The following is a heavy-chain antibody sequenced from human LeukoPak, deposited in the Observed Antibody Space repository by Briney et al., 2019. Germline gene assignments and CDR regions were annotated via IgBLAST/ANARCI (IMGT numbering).Heavy chain of an antibody. Sequence: GGSLRLSCAASGFTFSSYAMSWVRQAPGKGLEWVSVISGSGGSTYYADSVKGRFTISRDNSKNTLYLQMNSLRAEDTAVYYCAKAPTMVRGVFDYWGQGTLVTVSS. V-gene: IGHV3-23*01. CDR1: GFTFSSYA. J-gene: IGHJ4*02. D-gene: IGHD3-10*01. CDR3: AKAPTMVRGVFDY. CDR2: ISGSGGST.